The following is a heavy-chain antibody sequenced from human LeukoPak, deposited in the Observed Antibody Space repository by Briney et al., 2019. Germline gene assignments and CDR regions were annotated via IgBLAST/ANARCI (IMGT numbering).Heavy chain of an antibody. J-gene: IGHJ4*02. CDR1: GTIVSTNY. Sequence: GGSLRLSCVSSGTIVSTNYMQWVRQAPGKGLECVSILYMNENTCYADSVKGRFTISRGNSKNTLYLQMNSLRAEDTATYFCARGHNSRAGVTDCCPLDYWGQGTLVTVSS. D-gene: IGHD2-21*02. CDR2: LYMNENT. V-gene: IGHV3-66*01. CDR3: ARGHNSRAGVTDCCPLDY.